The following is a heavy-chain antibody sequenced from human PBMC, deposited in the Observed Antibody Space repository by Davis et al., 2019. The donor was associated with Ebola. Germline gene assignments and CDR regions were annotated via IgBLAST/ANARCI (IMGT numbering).Heavy chain of an antibody. D-gene: IGHD5-24*01. CDR1: GFTFSSFP. CDR3: ARESTRPFDY. V-gene: IGHV3-30-3*01. J-gene: IGHJ4*02. CDR2: ISYDGSNE. Sequence: GESLKISCAASGFTFSSFPMHWVRQAPGRGLEWVAIISYDGSNEHYADSVKGRFTISRDNSKNTLYLQMNSLRDEDTAVYYCARESTRPFDYWGQGTLVAVSS.